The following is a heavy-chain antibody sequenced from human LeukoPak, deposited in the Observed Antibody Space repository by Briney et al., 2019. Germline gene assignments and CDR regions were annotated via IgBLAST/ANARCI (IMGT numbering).Heavy chain of an antibody. V-gene: IGHV4-31*03. D-gene: IGHD3-22*01. CDR3: ARAPQGDYYDSSGYFDY. Sequence: PSQTLSLTCTVSGGSISSGDYYWSWIRQHPGKGLEWIGYISNRGRTYYNPSLKSRLTISVGTSKNQFSLKLSSVTAADTAVYYCARAPQGDYYDSSGYFDYWGQGTLVTVSS. J-gene: IGHJ4*02. CDR2: ISNRGRT. CDR1: GGSISSGDYY.